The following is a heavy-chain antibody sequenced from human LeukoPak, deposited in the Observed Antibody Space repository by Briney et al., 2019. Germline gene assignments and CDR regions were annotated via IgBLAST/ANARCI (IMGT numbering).Heavy chain of an antibody. CDR3: ARGICSAGSCHGEYYFDY. D-gene: IGHD2-15*01. CDR2: IFPGDSDT. J-gene: IGHJ4*02. Sequence: GESLKISCKGSGYIFSNYWIGWVRQMPGKGLEWMGIIFPGDSDTRYSPSFEGRVTTSADKSINTAHLQWSSLKASDSGVYYCARGICSAGSCHGEYYFDYWGQGTLVTVAS. CDR1: GYIFSNYW. V-gene: IGHV5-51*01.